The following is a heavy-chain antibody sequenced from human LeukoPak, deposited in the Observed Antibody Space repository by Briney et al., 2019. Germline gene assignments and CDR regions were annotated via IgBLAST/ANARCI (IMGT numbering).Heavy chain of an antibody. CDR1: GFTFSSYW. D-gene: IGHD6-13*01. J-gene: IGHJ6*02. Sequence: GGSLRLSCAASGFTFSSYWMSWVRQAPGKGLEWVANIKQDGSEKYYVDSVKGRFTISRDNAKNSLYPQMNSLGAEDTAVYYCARAGSSSWDYYYGMDVWGQGTTVTVSS. CDR3: ARAGSSSWDYYYGMDV. CDR2: IKQDGSEK. V-gene: IGHV3-7*01.